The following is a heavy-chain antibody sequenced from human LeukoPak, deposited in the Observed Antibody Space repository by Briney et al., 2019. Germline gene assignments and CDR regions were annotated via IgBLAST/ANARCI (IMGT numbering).Heavy chain of an antibody. CDR2: LSGGGDST. V-gene: IGHV3-23*01. J-gene: IGHJ4*02. CDR3: AKEGLGAAAGTFDY. Sequence: PGGSLRLSCAASGFTFSSYAMSWVRQAPGKGLAWVSTLSGGGDSTDYADSVKGRFTISRDNSKNTLSLQMNSLRAEDTAVYYCAKEGLGAAAGTFDYWGQGTLVTVSS. D-gene: IGHD6-13*01. CDR1: GFTFSSYA.